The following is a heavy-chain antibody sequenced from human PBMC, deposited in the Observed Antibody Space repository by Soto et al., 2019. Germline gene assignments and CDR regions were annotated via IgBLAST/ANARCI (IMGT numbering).Heavy chain of an antibody. D-gene: IGHD6-13*01. V-gene: IGHV4-39*01. J-gene: IGHJ4*02. CDR3: ATKRGIAVGGSLDY. CDR2: IYSGST. Sequence: PSETLSLTCTVSGGSISSSSSYWGWIRQPPGKGLEWIGTIYSGSTYYNPSLKSRVTISVDTSKNQFSLKLSSVAAADTAIYFCATKRGIAVGGSLDYWGQGTMLTV. CDR1: GGSISSSSSY.